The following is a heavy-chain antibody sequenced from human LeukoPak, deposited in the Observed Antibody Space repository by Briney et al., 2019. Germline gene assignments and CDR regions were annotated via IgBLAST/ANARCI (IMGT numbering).Heavy chain of an antibody. V-gene: IGHV4-4*07. Sequence: SETLSLTCTVSGDAVYYWNWIRQPAGKGLEWIGRIYNNESTWSNPSLKSRVSMSIDTSKNQFSLKLSSVTAADAAVYYCARDIGNHFGGLDHYYYDYWGPGTLVTVSS. CDR3: ARDIGNHFGGLDHYYYDY. CDR2: IYNNEST. J-gene: IGHJ4*02. D-gene: IGHD2-15*01. CDR1: GDAVYY.